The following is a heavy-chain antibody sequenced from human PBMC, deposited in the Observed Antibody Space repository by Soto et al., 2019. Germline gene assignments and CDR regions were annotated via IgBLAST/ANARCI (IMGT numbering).Heavy chain of an antibody. CDR1: GFTFSSYG. D-gene: IGHD6-6*01. V-gene: IGHV3-33*01. J-gene: IGHJ6*02. CDR2: IWYDGSNK. CDR3: ARDGTFEYSSSVYYYYGMDV. Sequence: GGSLRLSCAASGFTFSSYGMHWVRQAPGKGLEWVAVIWYDGSNKYYADSVKGRFTISRDNSKNTLYLQMNSLRAEDTAVYYCARDGTFEYSSSVYYYYGMDVWGQGTTVTVSS.